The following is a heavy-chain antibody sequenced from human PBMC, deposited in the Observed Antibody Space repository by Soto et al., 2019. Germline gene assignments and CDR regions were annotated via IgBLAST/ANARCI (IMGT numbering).Heavy chain of an antibody. Sequence: EVQLVESGGGLVKPGGSLRLSCAASGFTFSSYGMNWVRQAPGKGLEWVSSISSSSSYIYYADSVKGRFTISRDNAKNSLYLQMNSLRAEDTAVYYCARDYYDSSGYLAPLDYWGQGTLVTVSS. J-gene: IGHJ4*02. CDR1: GFTFSSYG. CDR3: ARDYYDSSGYLAPLDY. D-gene: IGHD3-22*01. V-gene: IGHV3-21*01. CDR2: ISSSSSYI.